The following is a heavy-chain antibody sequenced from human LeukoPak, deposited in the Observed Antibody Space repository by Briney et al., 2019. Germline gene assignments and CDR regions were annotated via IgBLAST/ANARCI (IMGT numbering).Heavy chain of an antibody. CDR2: INPSSGGT. CDR1: GYTFTGYY. J-gene: IGHJ6*02. D-gene: IGHD1-14*01. CDR3: ARKPEGMDV. Sequence: ASVKVSCKASGYTFTGYYIHWVRQAHGQGLEWMGRINPSSGGTNYAQKFQGTVTMTRDTSISTAYMELSRLRSDDTAVYYCARKPEGMDVWGQGTTVTVSS. V-gene: IGHV1-2*06.